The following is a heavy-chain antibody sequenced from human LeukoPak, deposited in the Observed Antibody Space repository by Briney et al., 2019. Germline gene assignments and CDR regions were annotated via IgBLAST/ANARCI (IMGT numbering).Heavy chain of an antibody. D-gene: IGHD5-12*01. CDR2: IYYSGST. Sequence: SETVSLTCTVSGGSISSSSYYWGWIRQPPGKGLEWIGSIYYSGSTYYNPSLKSPVTISVDTSKNQFSLKLSSVTAADTAVYYCARLVDSGYASYYFDYWGWGTLVTVSS. CDR3: ARLVDSGYASYYFDY. CDR1: GGSISSSSYY. J-gene: IGHJ4*02. V-gene: IGHV4-39*01.